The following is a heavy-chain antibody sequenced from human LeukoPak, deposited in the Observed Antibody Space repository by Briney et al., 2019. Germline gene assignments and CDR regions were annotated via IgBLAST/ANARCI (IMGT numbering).Heavy chain of an antibody. Sequence: GGSLRLSCEASGFTFGSYAMYWVRQAPGKGLEWVAGIFGSGGSAHYADSVKGRFTISRDNSKNTVYLQINNLRVEDTAVYYCGKTTTGYSSGQKPAWPVDYWGQGTLVTVSS. D-gene: IGHD6-19*01. CDR3: GKTTTGYSSGQKPAWPVDY. V-gene: IGHV3-23*01. CDR1: GFTFGSYA. CDR2: IFGSGGSA. J-gene: IGHJ4*02.